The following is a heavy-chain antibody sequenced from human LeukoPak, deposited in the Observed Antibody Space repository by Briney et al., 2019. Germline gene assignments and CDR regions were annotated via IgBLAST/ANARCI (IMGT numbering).Heavy chain of an antibody. V-gene: IGHV4-30-2*01. CDR1: GGSISSGGYS. Sequence: SQTLSLTCAVSGGSISSGGYSWSWIRQPPGKGLEWIGYIYHSGSTYYNPSLKSRVTISADRSKNQFSLKLSSVTAADTAVYYCARATYGDYYFDYWGQGTLVTVSS. D-gene: IGHD4-17*01. J-gene: IGHJ4*02. CDR3: ARATYGDYYFDY. CDR2: IYHSGST.